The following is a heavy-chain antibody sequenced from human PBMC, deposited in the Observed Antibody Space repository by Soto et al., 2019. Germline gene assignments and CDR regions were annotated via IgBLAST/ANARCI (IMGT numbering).Heavy chain of an antibody. CDR3: AKDPYYYDSSGYFYGMDV. CDR2: ISYDGSNK. Sequence: PGGSLRLSCAASGFTFSSYAMHWVRQAPGKGLEWVAVISYDGSNKYYADSVKGRFTISRDNSKNTLYLQMNSLRAEDTAVYYCAKDPYYYDSSGYFYGMDVWGQGTTVTVSS. J-gene: IGHJ6*02. V-gene: IGHV3-30*04. CDR1: GFTFSSYA. D-gene: IGHD3-22*01.